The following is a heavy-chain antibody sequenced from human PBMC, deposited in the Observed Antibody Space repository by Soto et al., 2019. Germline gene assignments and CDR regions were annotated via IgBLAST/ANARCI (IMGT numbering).Heavy chain of an antibody. J-gene: IGHJ4*02. CDR1: GGSISSYY. CDR3: GRLEGLATISYYFDY. Sequence: PSETLSLTCTVSGGSISSYYWCWSRQPPGKGLEWIGSVYYSGSTYYNPSLESRVTISVDKSKNQFSLKLMSLSAADTAVYYCGRLEGLATISYYFDYWGQGALVTVSS. CDR2: VYYSGST. V-gene: IGHV4-39*01. D-gene: IGHD3-9*01.